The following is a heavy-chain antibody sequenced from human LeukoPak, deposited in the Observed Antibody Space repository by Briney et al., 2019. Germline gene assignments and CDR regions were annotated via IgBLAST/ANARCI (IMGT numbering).Heavy chain of an antibody. Sequence: PSETLSLTCAVSGYSISSDYYWACLRQPPGKGLEWIGSIYHTGNTYYRPSLKSRITMSVDTSKNPFSLELRSVTAADTAVYYCARVDYSDSSTYPGNWYFDLWGRGNLVTVSS. D-gene: IGHD3-22*01. CDR2: IYHTGNT. CDR3: ARVDYSDSSTYPGNWYFDL. V-gene: IGHV4-38-2*01. CDR1: GYSISSDYY. J-gene: IGHJ2*01.